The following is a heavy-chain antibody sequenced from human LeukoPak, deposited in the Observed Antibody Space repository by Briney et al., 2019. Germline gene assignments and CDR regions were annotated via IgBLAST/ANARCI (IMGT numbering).Heavy chain of an antibody. D-gene: IGHD1-26*01. CDR2: IYGGGST. CDR1: GFTFSSYG. CDR3: ASLSGRYYFDY. J-gene: IGHJ4*02. Sequence: PGGTLRLSCAASGFTFSSYGMSWVRQAPGKGLEWVSVIYGGGSTYYADSVKGRFTISRDNSKNTLYLQMNSLRAEDTAVYYCASLSGRYYFDYWGQGTLVTVSS. V-gene: IGHV3-23*03.